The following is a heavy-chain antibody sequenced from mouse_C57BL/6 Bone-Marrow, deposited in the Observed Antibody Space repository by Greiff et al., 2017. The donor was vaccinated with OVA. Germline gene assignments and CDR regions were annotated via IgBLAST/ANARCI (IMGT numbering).Heavy chain of an antibody. CDR2: IDSDGGST. D-gene: IGHD3-2*02. CDR1: EYEFPSHD. J-gene: IGHJ3*01. CDR3: ASHSTGYVTTAWFAY. V-gene: IGHV5-2*01. Sequence: EVHLVESGGGLVQPGESLKLSCESNEYEFPSHDMSWVRKTPEKRLELVAAIDSDGGSTYYPDTMERRFIISRDNTKKTLYLQMSSLRSEDTAVYYGASHSTGYVTTAWFAYWGQGTLVTVSA.